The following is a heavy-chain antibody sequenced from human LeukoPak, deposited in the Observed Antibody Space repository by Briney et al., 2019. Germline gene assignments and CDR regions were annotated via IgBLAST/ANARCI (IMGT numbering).Heavy chain of an antibody. V-gene: IGHV3-53*01. D-gene: IGHD6-6*01. CDR3: TRGARGLFYFDY. J-gene: IGHJ4*02. CDR1: GFTFSGTY. Sequence: GGSLRLSCAASGFTFSGTYMSWVRQAPGKGLEWVSINYSGGSTFYADSVKGRFTISRDSSKNTLYLQMDRLRTDDTAMYYCTRGARGLFYFDYWGQGTLVTASP. CDR2: NYSGGST.